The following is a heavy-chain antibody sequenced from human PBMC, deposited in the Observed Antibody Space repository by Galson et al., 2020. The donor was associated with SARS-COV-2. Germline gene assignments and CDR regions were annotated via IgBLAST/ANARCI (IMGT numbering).Heavy chain of an antibody. CDR2: IYWNDDK. CDR3: AHGSVLRFLGGAFDI. CDR1: GFSLSTSGVG. Sequence: SGPTLVKPTQTLTLTCTFSGFSLSTSGVGVGWIRQPPGKALEWLALIYWNDDKRYSPSLKSRLTITKDTSKNQVVLTMTNMDPVDTATYYCAHGSVLRFLGGAFDIWGQGTMVTVSS. V-gene: IGHV2-5*01. D-gene: IGHD3-3*01. J-gene: IGHJ3*02.